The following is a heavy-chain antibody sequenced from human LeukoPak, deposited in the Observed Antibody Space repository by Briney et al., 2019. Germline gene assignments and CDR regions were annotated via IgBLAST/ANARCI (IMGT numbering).Heavy chain of an antibody. D-gene: IGHD2-15*01. V-gene: IGHV4-34*01. CDR2: INHSGST. Sequence: SETLSLTCAVYGGSFSGYYWSWVRQPPGKGLEWIGDINHSGSTNYNPSLKSRVTISVDTSKNQFSLKLSSVTAADTAVYYCARLRVAATFRYYYMDVWGKGTTVTVSS. CDR3: ARLRVAATFRYYYMDV. J-gene: IGHJ6*03. CDR1: GGSFSGYY.